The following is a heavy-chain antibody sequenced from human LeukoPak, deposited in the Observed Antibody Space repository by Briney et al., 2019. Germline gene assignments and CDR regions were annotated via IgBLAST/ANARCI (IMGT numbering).Heavy chain of an antibody. CDR2: ISYDGSNK. Sequence: GGSLRLSCAASGFTFSSYAMHWVRQAPGKGLEWVAVISYDGSNKYYADSVKGRFTISRDNSKNTLYLQMNSLRAEDTAVYYCARGPGSYYHYMDVWGKGTTVTVSS. J-gene: IGHJ6*03. CDR3: ARGPGSYYHYMDV. CDR1: GFTFSSYA. V-gene: IGHV3-30*01.